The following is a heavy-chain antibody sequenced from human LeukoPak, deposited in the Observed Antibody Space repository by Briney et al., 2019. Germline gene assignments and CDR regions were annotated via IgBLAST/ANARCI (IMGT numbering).Heavy chain of an antibody. J-gene: IGHJ4*02. CDR3: ARDGYNYRDFDY. D-gene: IGHD5-24*01. V-gene: IGHV4-39*02. CDR2: IYYSGST. CDR1: GGSISSYY. Sequence: SETLSLTCTVSGGSISSYYWGWIRQPPGKGLEWIGSIYYSGSTYYNPSLKSRVTISVDTSKNQFSLKLSSVTAADTAVYYCARDGYNYRDFDYWGQGTLVTVSS.